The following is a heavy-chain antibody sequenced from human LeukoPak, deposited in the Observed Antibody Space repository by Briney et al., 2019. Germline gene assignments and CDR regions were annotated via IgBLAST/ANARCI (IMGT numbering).Heavy chain of an antibody. J-gene: IGHJ3*02. Sequence: ASVKVSCKASGYTFTSYAMHWVRQAPGQRLEWMGWINAGNGNTKYSQKFQGRVTITRDTSASTAYMELSSLRSEDTAVYYCASGPRDDMVRGVLDAFDIWGQGTMVTVSS. CDR3: ASGPRDDMVRGVLDAFDI. CDR1: GYTFTSYA. D-gene: IGHD3-10*01. V-gene: IGHV1-3*01. CDR2: INAGNGNT.